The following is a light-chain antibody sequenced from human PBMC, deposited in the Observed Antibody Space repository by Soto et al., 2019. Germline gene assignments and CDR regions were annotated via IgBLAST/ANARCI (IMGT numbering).Light chain of an antibody. V-gene: IGKV3-15*01. CDR3: QQFIKWPWT. CDR2: GAS. J-gene: IGKJ1*01. CDR1: QSVNSD. Sequence: TLSVSPGERATLSCRASQSVNSDLAWYQQKPGQAPRLLIYGASTRATGTPARFSGSGSGTEFALTINSLQSEDSAVYYCQQFIKWPWTFGQGTKVDIK.